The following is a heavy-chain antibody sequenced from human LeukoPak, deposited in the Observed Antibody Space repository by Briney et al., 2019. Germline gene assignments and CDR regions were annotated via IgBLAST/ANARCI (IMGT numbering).Heavy chain of an antibody. CDR3: ARLSAAVHLGAFDL. J-gene: IGHJ3*01. V-gene: IGHV4-4*09. D-gene: IGHD3-3*01. Sequence: SETLSLTCAVSGVSISPYYWAWIRQPPGKGLEWIGYIHTSGSNNQYPSLKSRVTISVDKSKNHLSLRLTSVTAADTAVYYCARLSAAVHLGAFDLWGQGTMVTVSS. CDR1: GVSISPYY. CDR2: IHTSGSN.